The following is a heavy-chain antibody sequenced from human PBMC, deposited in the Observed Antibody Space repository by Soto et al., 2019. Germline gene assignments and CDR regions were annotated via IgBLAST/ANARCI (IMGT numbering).Heavy chain of an antibody. Sequence: PGGSLRLSCVASGFTFSLHSMDWVRQAPGKXLEWVSYISGRSTTIYSADSVKGRFTISRDNVRNSLYLQMNSLRDEDTAVYYCARDSEYCSSYDCYYYYRMDVWGQGTTVTVSS. CDR3: ARDSEYCSSYDCYYYYRMDV. V-gene: IGHV3-48*02. D-gene: IGHD2-2*01. J-gene: IGHJ6*02. CDR2: ISGRSTTI. CDR1: GFTFSLHS.